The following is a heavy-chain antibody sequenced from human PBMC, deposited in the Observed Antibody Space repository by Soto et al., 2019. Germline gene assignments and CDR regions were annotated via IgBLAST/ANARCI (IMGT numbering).Heavy chain of an antibody. Sequence: GGSLRLSCAASGFTFSSYGMHWVRQAPGKGLEWVAVIWYDGSNKYYADSVKGRFTISRDNSKNTLYLQMNSLRAEDTAVYYCARGGGNSNANLFDPWGQGTLVTVSS. V-gene: IGHV3-33*01. CDR2: IWYDGSNK. CDR1: GFTFSSYG. CDR3: ARGGGNSNANLFDP. J-gene: IGHJ5*02. D-gene: IGHD2-21*02.